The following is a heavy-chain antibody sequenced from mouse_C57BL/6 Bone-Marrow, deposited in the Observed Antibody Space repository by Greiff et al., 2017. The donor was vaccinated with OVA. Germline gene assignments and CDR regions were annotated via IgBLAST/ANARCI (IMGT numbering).Heavy chain of an antibody. CDR3: ARDLFYGNYVHWYFDV. J-gene: IGHJ1*03. CDR1: GFTFSDYY. D-gene: IGHD2-1*01. V-gene: IGHV5-16*01. CDR2: INYDGSST. Sequence: EVQLVESEGGLVQPGRSMKLSCTASGFTFSDYYMAWVRQVPEKGLEWVANINYDGSSTYYLDSLKSRFIISRDNAKNILYLQMSSLKSEDTATYYCARDLFYGNYVHWYFDVWGTGTTVTVSS.